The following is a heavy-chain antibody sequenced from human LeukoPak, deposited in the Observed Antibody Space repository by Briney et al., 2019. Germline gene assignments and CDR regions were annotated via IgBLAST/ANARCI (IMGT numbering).Heavy chain of an antibody. Sequence: PGGSLRLSCAASGFTFNSYDMHWVRQATGKGLEWVSAIGTAGDTYYPGSVKGRFTISRENAKNSLYLQMNNLRAGDTAVYYCARITPGYYYVDVWGKGTTVTVSS. V-gene: IGHV3-13*01. CDR1: GFTFNSYD. J-gene: IGHJ6*03. CDR3: ARITPGYYYVDV. CDR2: IGTAGDT. D-gene: IGHD3-10*01.